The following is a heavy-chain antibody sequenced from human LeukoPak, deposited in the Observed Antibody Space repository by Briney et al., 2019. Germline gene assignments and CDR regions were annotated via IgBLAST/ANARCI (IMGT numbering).Heavy chain of an antibody. CDR3: ARQTAMGRSGDY. D-gene: IGHD5-18*01. V-gene: IGHV5-51*01. CDR2: IDPKT. CDR1: GYSFTRYW. Sequence: GESLKISCKASGYSFTRYWIGWVRQMPGKGLEWMGIIDPKTRYTPSFQGQVTISVDKSLTTADLQWNSLKASDTAMYYCARQTAMGRSGDYWGQGTLVTVSS. J-gene: IGHJ4*02.